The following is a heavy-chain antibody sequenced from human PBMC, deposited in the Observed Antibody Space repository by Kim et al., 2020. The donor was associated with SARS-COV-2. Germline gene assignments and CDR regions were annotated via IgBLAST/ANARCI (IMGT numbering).Heavy chain of an antibody. Sequence: GGSLRLSCAASGFTFSSYAMSWVRQAPGKGLEWVSAISGSGGSTYYADSVKGRFTISRDNSKNTLYLQMNSLRAEDTAVYYCAKTLPEVPYYDFWSGDTRGICFDYWGQGTLVTVSS. CDR3: AKTLPEVPYYDFWSGDTRGICFDY. V-gene: IGHV3-23*01. CDR1: GFTFSSYA. J-gene: IGHJ4*02. D-gene: IGHD3-3*01. CDR2: ISGSGGST.